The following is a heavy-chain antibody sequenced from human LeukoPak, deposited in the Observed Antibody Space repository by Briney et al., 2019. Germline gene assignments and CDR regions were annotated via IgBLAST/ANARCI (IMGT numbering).Heavy chain of an antibody. J-gene: IGHJ4*02. CDR1: GYTFTGYY. Sequence: ASVKVSCKASGYTFTGYYMHWVRQAPGQGLEWMGWINPNNGATNYAHKIQGRVTMTRDTSIRTASTELSGLRSDHTAVYYCTRDLGASYSAQNSWGQGNLGTVSS. CDR3: TRDLGASYSAQNS. V-gene: IGHV1-2*02. CDR2: INPNNGAT. D-gene: IGHD1-26*01.